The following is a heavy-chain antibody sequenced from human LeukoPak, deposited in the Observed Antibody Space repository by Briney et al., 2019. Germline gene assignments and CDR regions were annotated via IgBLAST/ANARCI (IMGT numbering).Heavy chain of an antibody. CDR3: ARSLGEAVAGTVWFDP. J-gene: IGHJ5*02. Sequence: GRSLRLSCAASGFTFDDYAMHWVRQAPGKGLEWVSGISWNSGSIGFADSVKGRFTISRDNAKNSLYLQMNSQRAEDMALYYCARSLGEAVAGTVWFDPWGQGTLVTVSS. V-gene: IGHV3-9*03. CDR2: ISWNSGSI. D-gene: IGHD6-19*01. CDR1: GFTFDDYA.